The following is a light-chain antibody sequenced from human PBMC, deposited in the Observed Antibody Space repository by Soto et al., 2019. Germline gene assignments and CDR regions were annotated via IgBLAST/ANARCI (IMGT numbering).Light chain of an antibody. J-gene: IGKJ1*01. V-gene: IGKV1-5*03. Sequence: DIPMTQSPSTLSAFVGDRVTITCRASQTISTWLAWYQHKAGKAPKLLISKASSLESGVPSRFSGSGSGTEFTLTISSLQFDDFATYYCLQYRDYWTSGQGTKVEIK. CDR1: QTISTW. CDR3: LQYRDYWT. CDR2: KAS.